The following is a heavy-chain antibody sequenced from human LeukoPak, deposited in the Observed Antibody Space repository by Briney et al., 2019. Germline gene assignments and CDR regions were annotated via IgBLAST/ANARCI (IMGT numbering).Heavy chain of an antibody. CDR1: GFTFSSYA. V-gene: IGHV3-23*01. D-gene: IGHD1-26*01. CDR3: AKGDRSGSYSYFDY. J-gene: IGHJ4*02. CDR2: ISGSGGSA. Sequence: GGSLRLSCAASGFTFSSYAMSWVRQAPGKGLEWVSAISGSGGSAYYADSVKGRFTISRDNSKNTLYLQMNSLRAEDTAVYYCAKGDRSGSYSYFDYWGQGTLVTVSS.